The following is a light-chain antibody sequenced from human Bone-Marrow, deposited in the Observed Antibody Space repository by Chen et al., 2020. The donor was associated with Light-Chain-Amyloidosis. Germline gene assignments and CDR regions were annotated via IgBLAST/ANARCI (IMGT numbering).Light chain of an antibody. CDR1: NIGSTS. J-gene: IGLJ3*02. CDR2: DDS. Sequence: SYVLTQPSSLSVAPVQPATIACGGNNIGSTSVHWYQQTPGQAPLLVVYDDSDRPSGIPERLSGSNSGNTATLTISRVEAGDEADYYCQVWDRSSDRPVFGGGTKLTVL. V-gene: IGLV3-21*02. CDR3: QVWDRSSDRPV.